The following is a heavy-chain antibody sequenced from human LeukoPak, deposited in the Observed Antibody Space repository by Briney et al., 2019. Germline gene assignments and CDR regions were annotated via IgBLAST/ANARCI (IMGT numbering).Heavy chain of an antibody. CDR1: RFTFSTYV. CDR2: ISSSGSTI. D-gene: IGHD3-10*02. J-gene: IGHJ6*04. CDR3: AELGITMIGGV. V-gene: IGHV3-48*03. Sequence: GGSLRLSCAASRFTFSTYVMTWVRQAPGKGLEWVSYISSSGSTIYYADSVKGRFTISRDNAKNSLYLQMNSLRAEDTAVYYCAELGITMIGGVWGKGTTVTISS.